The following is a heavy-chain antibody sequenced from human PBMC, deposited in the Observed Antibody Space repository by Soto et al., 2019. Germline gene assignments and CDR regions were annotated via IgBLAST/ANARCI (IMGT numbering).Heavy chain of an antibody. CDR2: IHWDDDK. CDR3: AHTTSSHYYSSTDV. V-gene: IGHV2-5*02. J-gene: IGHJ6*02. D-gene: IGHD1-26*01. CDR1: GFSLSTSGVG. Sequence: SGPTLVNPTQTLTLTCTFSGFSLSTSGVGVGWIRQPPGKALEWLALIHWDDDKRYSPSLKSRLTITKDTSKNQVVLTMTNMDPVDTATYYCAHTTSSHYYSSTDVWDQGTTVTVSS.